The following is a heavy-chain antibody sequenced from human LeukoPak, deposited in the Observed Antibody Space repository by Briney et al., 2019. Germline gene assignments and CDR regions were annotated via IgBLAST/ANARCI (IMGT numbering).Heavy chain of an antibody. CDR2: IYTSGST. J-gene: IGHJ4*02. CDR3: ARTESSGWYGYFDY. D-gene: IGHD6-19*01. V-gene: IGHV4-4*07. CDR1: GGSISSYY. Sequence: SETLSLTCTVPGGSISSYYWSWIRQPAGKGLEWIGRIYTSGSTNYNPSLKSRVTMSVDTSKNQFSLKLSSVTAADTAVYYCARTESSGWYGYFDYWGQGTLVTVSS.